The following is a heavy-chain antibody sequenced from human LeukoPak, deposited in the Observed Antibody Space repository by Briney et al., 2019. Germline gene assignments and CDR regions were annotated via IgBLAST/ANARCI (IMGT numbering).Heavy chain of an antibody. J-gene: IGHJ6*03. CDR1: GFTFSDYA. V-gene: IGHV3-30-3*01. CDR3: TTESVWELLDLTLYYYMDV. Sequence: GGSLGLSCAASGFTFSDYAIHWVRQAPGKGLEWVAVISYDGSLKFFADSVKGRFTISRDNSKNTLYLQMNSLKTEDTAVYYCTTESVWELLDLTLYYYMDVWGKGTTVTVSS. CDR2: ISYDGSLK. D-gene: IGHD1-26*01.